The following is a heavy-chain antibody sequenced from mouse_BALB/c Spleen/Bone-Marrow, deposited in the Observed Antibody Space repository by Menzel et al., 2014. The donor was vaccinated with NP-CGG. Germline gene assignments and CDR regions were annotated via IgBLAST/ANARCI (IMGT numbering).Heavy chain of an antibody. D-gene: IGHD2-10*02. CDR1: GYTFISYW. J-gene: IGHJ2*01. CDR2: IFPGTVTP. V-gene: IGHV1S132*01. Sequence: QVQLKQSGAEVVKPGASGKLSCKTSGYTFISYWIQWVKQRPGQGLGWIGEIFPGTVTPYYNEKFKGKAPLTIDTSSSTASMQLSSLTSEDSAVYFCARRGYGYLDYWGQGTTLTVSS. CDR3: ARRGYGYLDY.